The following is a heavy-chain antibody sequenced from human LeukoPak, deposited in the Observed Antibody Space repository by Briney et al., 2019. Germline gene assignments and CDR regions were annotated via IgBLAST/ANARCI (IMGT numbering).Heavy chain of an antibody. CDR3: ARDPPMVRGAIPYFDY. D-gene: IGHD3-10*01. CDR1: GGSISSYY. J-gene: IGHJ4*02. V-gene: IGHV4-4*07. Sequence: SETLSLTCTVSGGSISSYYWSWIRQPAGKGLEWIGRIYTSGSTNYNPSHKSRVTMSVDTSKNQFSLKLSSVTAADTAVYYCARDPPMVRGAIPYFDYWGQGTLVTVSS. CDR2: IYTSGST.